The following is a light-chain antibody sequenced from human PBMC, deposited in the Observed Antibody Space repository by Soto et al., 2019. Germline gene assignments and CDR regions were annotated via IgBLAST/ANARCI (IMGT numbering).Light chain of an antibody. J-gene: IGLJ2*01. V-gene: IGLV2-14*01. CDR1: STDVGGYNY. Sequence: QSALTQPASVSGSPGQSITISCTGTSTDVGGYNYVSWYQQHPGKAPKLMIYEVSNWPSGVSNRFSGSKSGNTASLTISGLQAEDEADYYCRSYTSSSIVIFGGGTKLTVL. CDR3: RSYTSSSIVI. CDR2: EVS.